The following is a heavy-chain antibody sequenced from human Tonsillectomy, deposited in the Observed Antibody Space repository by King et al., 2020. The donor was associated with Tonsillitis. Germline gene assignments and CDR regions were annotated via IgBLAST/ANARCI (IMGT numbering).Heavy chain of an antibody. Sequence: QLQESGPGLVQPSETLSLTCTVSTYSISSGFYWSWIRQSPGKGLEWLGSIYRTGSTYYNPSLKSRVTLSVDTSKDQFSLKLNSVTAADTAVYYCARVWRPVCLGYWGQGMLVTVSS. J-gene: IGHJ4*02. D-gene: IGHD2-2*01. CDR1: TYSISSGFY. CDR2: IYRTGST. V-gene: IGHV4-38-2*02. CDR3: ARVWRPVCLGY.